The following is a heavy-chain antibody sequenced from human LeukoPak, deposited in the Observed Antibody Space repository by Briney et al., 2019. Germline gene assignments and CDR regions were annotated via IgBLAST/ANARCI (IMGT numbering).Heavy chain of an antibody. CDR1: GFTFSDYY. J-gene: IGHJ5*01. V-gene: IGHV3-11*04. CDR2: ISSSGSTI. CDR3: ATIGTGDYRDDS. Sequence: GSLRLSCAASGFTFSDYYMSWIRQAPGKGLEWVSYISSSGSTIYYADSVKGRFTISRDNSKNTVYLQMSSLRAEDTALYYCATIGTGDYRDDSWGQGTLVTVSS. D-gene: IGHD3/OR15-3a*01.